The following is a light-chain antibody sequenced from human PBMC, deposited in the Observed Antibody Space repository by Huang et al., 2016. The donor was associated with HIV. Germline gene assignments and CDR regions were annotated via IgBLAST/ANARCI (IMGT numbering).Light chain of an antibody. Sequence: EIVLTQSPGTLSLSPGERATLSCRASQRVSSTYLAWYQQKPGQAPRLLIYGASSRATAIPDRFSGSGSGTDFTLTISRLEPEDFAVYYCQQYGSSLPLTFGGGTKVEIK. CDR3: QQYGSSLPLT. CDR1: QRVSSTY. J-gene: IGKJ4*01. V-gene: IGKV3-20*01. CDR2: GAS.